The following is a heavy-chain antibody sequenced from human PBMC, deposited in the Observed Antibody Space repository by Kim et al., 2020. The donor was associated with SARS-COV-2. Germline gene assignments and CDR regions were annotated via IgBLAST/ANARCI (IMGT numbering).Heavy chain of an antibody. V-gene: IGHV3-74*01. Sequence: ADPVKGRVTISRDNAKTTLYLQMNSLRDEDTAVYYCARDREYQLLFDPWGQGTLVTVSS. J-gene: IGHJ5*02. CDR3: ARDREYQLLFDP. D-gene: IGHD2-2*01.